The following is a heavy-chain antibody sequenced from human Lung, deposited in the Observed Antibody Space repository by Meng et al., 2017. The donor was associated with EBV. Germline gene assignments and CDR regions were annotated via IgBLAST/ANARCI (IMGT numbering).Heavy chain of an antibody. D-gene: IGHD6-6*01. CDR1: GFSLNTRAVG. CDR3: AHLIATRPFDY. V-gene: IGHV2-5*02. Sequence: QITLKESGPPLVKPTQTLTLTCTFSGFSLNTRAVGVGWIRQPPGKALEWLAVIYWDEDKRYSPSLRSRLTITKDTSKNHVVLTMTNMAPVDTATYFCAHLIATRPFDYWGQGTLVTVSS. CDR2: IYWDEDK. J-gene: IGHJ4*02.